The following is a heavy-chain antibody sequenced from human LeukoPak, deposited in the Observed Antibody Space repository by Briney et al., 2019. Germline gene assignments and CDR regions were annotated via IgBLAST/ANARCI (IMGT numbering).Heavy chain of an antibody. V-gene: IGHV1-46*01. CDR1: GYTFISYY. CDR2: INPSVGST. CDR3: ARDQGPRYFDY. J-gene: IGHJ4*02. Sequence: ASVKVSCKASGYTFISYYTRWVRQAPGQGLEWMGVINPSVGSTSYAQKFQGRVTMTRDTSTSTVYMELSSLRSEDTAIYYCARDQGPRYFDYWGQGTLVTVSS.